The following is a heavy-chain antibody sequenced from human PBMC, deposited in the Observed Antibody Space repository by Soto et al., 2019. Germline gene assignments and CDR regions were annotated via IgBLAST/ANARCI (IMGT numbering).Heavy chain of an antibody. D-gene: IGHD3-10*01. CDR3: ARDRSGRVDY. Sequence: QVQLVQSGAEVKKPGTSVKVSCKASGYTFTSYYMHWVRQAPGQGLEWMGIINPSGGNTSYAQKFQGRVTMTRDTSTSTVYMELSSLRSEDTAVYYCARDRSGRVDYWGQGTLVTVSS. V-gene: IGHV1-46*01. CDR1: GYTFTSYY. J-gene: IGHJ4*02. CDR2: INPSGGNT.